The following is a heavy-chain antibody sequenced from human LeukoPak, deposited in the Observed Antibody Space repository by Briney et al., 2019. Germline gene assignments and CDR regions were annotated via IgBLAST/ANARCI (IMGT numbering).Heavy chain of an antibody. CDR3: AKVETAYGSGSYYDY. Sequence: GGSLRLSCAASGFTFGSYGMHWVRQAPGKGLEWVAVISYDGSNKYYADSVKGRFTISRDNSKNTLYLQMNSLRAEDTAVYYCAKVETAYGSGSYYDYWGQGTLVTVSS. V-gene: IGHV3-30*18. J-gene: IGHJ4*02. CDR2: ISYDGSNK. D-gene: IGHD3-10*01. CDR1: GFTFGSYG.